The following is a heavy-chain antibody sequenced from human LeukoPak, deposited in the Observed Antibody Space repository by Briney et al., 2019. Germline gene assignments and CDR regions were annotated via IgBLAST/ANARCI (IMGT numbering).Heavy chain of an antibody. CDR3: AKNYDYIWGSYRLGYFDY. Sequence: GGSLRLSCAASGFTFSSYGMHWVRQAPGKGLEGVAVIWYDGSNKYYADSVKGRFTISRDNSKNTLYLQMNSLRAEDTAVYYCAKNYDYIWGSYRLGYFDYWGQGTLVTVSS. V-gene: IGHV3-33*06. CDR2: IWYDGSNK. J-gene: IGHJ4*02. D-gene: IGHD3-16*02. CDR1: GFTFSSYG.